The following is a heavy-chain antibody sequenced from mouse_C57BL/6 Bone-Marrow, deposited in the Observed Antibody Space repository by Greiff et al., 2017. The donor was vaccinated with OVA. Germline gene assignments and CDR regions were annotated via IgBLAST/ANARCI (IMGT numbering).Heavy chain of an antibody. D-gene: IGHD1-1*01. Sequence: DVQLQESGAELVRPGASVKLSCTASGFTITDDSMPWVKQRPEQGLEWIGWFDPENGDTEYASKFQGKATITADTSSNTAYLQLSSLTSEVTAVYYCASSTVIGPCFDYWGQGTTLTVSS. CDR2: FDPENGDT. J-gene: IGHJ2*01. CDR1: GFTITDDS. V-gene: IGHV14-4*01. CDR3: ASSTVIGPCFDY.